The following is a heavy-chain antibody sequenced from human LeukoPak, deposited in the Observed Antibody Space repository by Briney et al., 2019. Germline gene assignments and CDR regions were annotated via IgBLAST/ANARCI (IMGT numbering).Heavy chain of an antibody. CDR2: ISGSGGTK. CDR1: GFTFRNYV. CDR3: ARERYFDY. Sequence: PGGSLRLSCAASGFTFRNYVMSWVRRAPGKGLEWVSAISGSGGTKYYADSVRGRFTITRDNSKNTLYLQMNSLRAEDTAVYYCARERYFDYWGQGTLVTVSS. V-gene: IGHV3-23*01. J-gene: IGHJ4*02.